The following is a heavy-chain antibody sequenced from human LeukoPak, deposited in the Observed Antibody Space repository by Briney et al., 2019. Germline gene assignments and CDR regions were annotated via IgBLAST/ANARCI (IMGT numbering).Heavy chain of an antibody. J-gene: IGHJ5*02. CDR2: INHSGST. Sequence: PSGTLSLTCAVYGVSFSGYYWSWIRQPPGKGLEWIGEINHSGSTNYIPSLKSRVTISVDTSKNQFSLKLSSVTAADTAVYYCARKKYYDSLTGLYNWFDPWVGGTL. V-gene: IGHV4-34*01. CDR1: GVSFSGYY. CDR3: ARKKYYDSLTGLYNWFDP. D-gene: IGHD3-9*01.